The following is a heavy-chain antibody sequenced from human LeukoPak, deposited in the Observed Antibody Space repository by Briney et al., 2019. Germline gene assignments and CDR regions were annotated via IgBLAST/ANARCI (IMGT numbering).Heavy chain of an antibody. Sequence: ASVKVSCKASGYPFTTYDINWVRKATGQGLEWMGWMNPSSGYTGYSQKFQGRVTMTRNTTITTAYMELSSLRSEDTAVYYCARISDHNWYFDLWGRGTLVTVSS. CDR1: GYPFTTYD. V-gene: IGHV1-8*01. J-gene: IGHJ2*01. CDR2: MNPSSGYT. D-gene: IGHD1-14*01. CDR3: ARISDHNWYFDL.